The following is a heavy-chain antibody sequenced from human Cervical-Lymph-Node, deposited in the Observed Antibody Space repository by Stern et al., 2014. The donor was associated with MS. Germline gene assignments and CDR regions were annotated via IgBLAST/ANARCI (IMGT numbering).Heavy chain of an antibody. D-gene: IGHD1-14*01. CDR1: GYKFSIYW. Sequence: EVQLVQSGAELIRPGGSLKISCKGSGYKFSIYWIAWVRQVPGKGLEWMGHIYPGNSETRDSPSFQGQVTISADKSTSPAYLQWSSLNASDTAMYFCARQTTAWASDVWGQGTLVTVSS. J-gene: IGHJ4*02. CDR2: IYPGNSET. CDR3: ARQTTAWASDV. V-gene: IGHV5-51*01.